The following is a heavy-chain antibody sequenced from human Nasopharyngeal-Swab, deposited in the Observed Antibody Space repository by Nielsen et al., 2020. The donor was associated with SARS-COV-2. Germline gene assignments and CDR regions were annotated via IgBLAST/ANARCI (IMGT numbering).Heavy chain of an antibody. D-gene: IGHD6-19*01. V-gene: IGHV3-9*01. Sequence: SLKISCAASGFTFDGYAMHWVRQAPGKGLEWVSGITWNSGSIDYADSVKGRFTISRDNSKNTLYLQMNSLRAEDTAVYYCAKDITGYSSGWFYYYYYMDVWGKGTTVTVSS. CDR1: GFTFDGYA. CDR3: AKDITGYSSGWFYYYYYMDV. CDR2: ITWNSGSI. J-gene: IGHJ6*03.